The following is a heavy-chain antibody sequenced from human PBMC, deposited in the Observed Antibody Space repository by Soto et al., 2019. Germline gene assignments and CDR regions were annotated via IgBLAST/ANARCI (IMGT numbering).Heavy chain of an antibody. Sequence: SVKVSCKASGGTFRSYAISWVRQAPGQRLEWMGGIIPIFGTANYAQKFQGRVTITADESTRTAYMELSSLRSEDTTVYYGARVEGMVSRYSNYRSFYYGRDVLDQVTTVIVAS. D-gene: IGHD4-4*01. CDR3: ARVEGMVSRYSNYRSFYYGRDV. V-gene: IGHV1-69*01. CDR2: IIPIFGTA. J-gene: IGHJ6*02. CDR1: GGTFRSYA.